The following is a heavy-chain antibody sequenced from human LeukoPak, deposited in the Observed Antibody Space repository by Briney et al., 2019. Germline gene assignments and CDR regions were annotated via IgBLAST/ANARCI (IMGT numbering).Heavy chain of an antibody. CDR3: ARDPSGSFFNWFGP. CDR2: IYYTGGT. D-gene: IGHD1-26*01. CDR1: GGSISNYY. V-gene: IGHV4-59*01. Sequence: SETLSLTCTVSGGSISNYYWSWLRQPPGKGLEWIGYIYYTGGTNYNPSLKSRITISVDTSKNQFSLKLRSVTPADTAVYYCARDPSGSFFNWFGPWGQGTLVTVSS. J-gene: IGHJ5*02.